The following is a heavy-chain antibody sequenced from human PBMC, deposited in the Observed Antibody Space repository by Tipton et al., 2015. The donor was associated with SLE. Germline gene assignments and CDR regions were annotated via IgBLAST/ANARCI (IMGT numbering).Heavy chain of an antibody. Sequence: TLSLTCTVSGGSISGDHWTWIRQPPGKGLEWIGYIYYTGATNYNPSLRSRVTISLDRSKNHFSLRLNSVTAADTAVYYCARRHYSGPFDSWGQGTLVTVSS. D-gene: IGHD5-12*01. V-gene: IGHV4-59*12. CDR1: GGSISGDH. CDR2: IYYTGAT. J-gene: IGHJ4*02. CDR3: ARRHYSGPFDS.